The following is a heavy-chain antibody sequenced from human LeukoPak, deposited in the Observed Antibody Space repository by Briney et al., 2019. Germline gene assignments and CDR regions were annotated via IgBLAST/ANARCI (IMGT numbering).Heavy chain of an antibody. CDR2: ISGSGGST. Sequence: GGSLILSCAASGFTFSSYAMSWVRQAPGKGLEWVSAISGSGGSTYYADSVKGQFTISRDNSKNTLYLQMNSLRAEDTAVYYCAKFRATVTTMDWFDPWGQGTLGTVSS. J-gene: IGHJ5*02. CDR1: GFTFSSYA. D-gene: IGHD4-17*01. V-gene: IGHV3-23*01. CDR3: AKFRATVTTMDWFDP.